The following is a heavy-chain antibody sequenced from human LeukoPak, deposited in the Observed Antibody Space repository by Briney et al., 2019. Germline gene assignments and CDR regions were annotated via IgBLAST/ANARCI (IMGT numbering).Heavy chain of an antibody. J-gene: IGHJ4*02. D-gene: IGHD3-10*01. CDR3: ARVRFGELDY. CDR2: ISAYNGNT. CDR1: GGTFSSYA. Sequence: GASVKVSCKASGGTFSSYAISWVRQAPGQGLEWMGWISAYNGNTNYAQKLQDRVTMTTDTSTSTAYMELRSLRSDDTAVYYCARVRFGELDYWGQGTLVTVSS. V-gene: IGHV1-18*01.